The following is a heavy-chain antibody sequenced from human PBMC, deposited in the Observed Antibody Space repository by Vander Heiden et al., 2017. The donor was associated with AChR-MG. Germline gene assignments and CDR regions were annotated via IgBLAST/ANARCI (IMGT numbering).Heavy chain of an antibody. D-gene: IGHD3-3*01. J-gene: IGHJ6*03. CDR2: MNPNSGNT. CDR1: GYTFTSYD. Sequence: QVQLVQSGAEVKKPGASVKVPCKASGYTFTSYDINWVRQATGQGLEWMGWMNPNSGNTGYAQKFQGRVTMTRNTAISTAYMELSSLRSEDTAVYYCARGIKARVDDFWSGPRYYYYYYMDVWGKGTTVTVSS. CDR3: ARGIKARVDDFWSGPRYYYYYYMDV. V-gene: IGHV1-8*01.